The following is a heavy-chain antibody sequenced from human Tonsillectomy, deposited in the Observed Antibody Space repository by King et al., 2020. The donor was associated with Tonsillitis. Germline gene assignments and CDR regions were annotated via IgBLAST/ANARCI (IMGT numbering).Heavy chain of an antibody. CDR3: ARDWGYWGLDY. V-gene: IGHV1-2*02. CDR2: INPNSGDT. Sequence: VQLVQSGTEVKKPGASVKVSCLASGDSFTAYNKHWVRRPPGQRLEWRVWINPNSGDTYYSQMFLVRVTMTRDTSISTGYMDLSRLTSDDTAVYYCARDWGYWGLDYWGQGTLVTVSS. D-gene: IGHD7-27*01. J-gene: IGHJ4*02. CDR1: GDSFTAYN.